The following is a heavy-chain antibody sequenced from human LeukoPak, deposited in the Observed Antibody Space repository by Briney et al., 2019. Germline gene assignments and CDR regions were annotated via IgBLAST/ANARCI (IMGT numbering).Heavy chain of an antibody. CDR3: SRDLRGRDDY. CDR2: INEGGSVT. V-gene: IGHV3-74*01. J-gene: IGHJ4*02. CDR1: GFTFSNYW. Sequence: GGSLRHSCAASGFTFSNYWRHWVRQAPGKGLVWVSRINEGGSVTDYADSVKGRFTISRDNAKNTLYLEMNSLRAEDTAVYYCSRDLRGRDDYWGQGTLVSVSS. D-gene: IGHD5-24*01.